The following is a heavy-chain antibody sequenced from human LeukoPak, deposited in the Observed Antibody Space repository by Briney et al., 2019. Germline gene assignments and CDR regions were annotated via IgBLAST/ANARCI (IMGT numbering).Heavy chain of an antibody. CDR2: IYYSGST. CDR3: ARLYSGSTGDWFEP. J-gene: IGHJ5*02. CDR1: GGSISSYY. V-gene: IGHV4-59*01. D-gene: IGHD1-26*01. Sequence: PSETLSLTCTVSGGSISSYYWSWIRQPPGKGLEWIGYIYYSGSTNYNPSLKSRVTISVDTSKNQFSLKLSSVTAADTAVYYCARLYSGSTGDWFEPWGQGTLVTVSS.